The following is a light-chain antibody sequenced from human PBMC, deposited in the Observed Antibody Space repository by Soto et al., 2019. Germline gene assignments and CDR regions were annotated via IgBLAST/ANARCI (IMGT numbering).Light chain of an antibody. V-gene: IGKV1-9*01. CDR1: QGISSY. Sequence: DIQLTQSPSFLSASVRDRVTITCRASQGISSYLAWYQQKPGKAPKLLIYAASTMQSGGPSRFSGSGSGTEFTLTISSLQPQEFATYYCQQLNSYPPYTFGQGTKLEIK. J-gene: IGKJ2*01. CDR3: QQLNSYPPYT. CDR2: AAS.